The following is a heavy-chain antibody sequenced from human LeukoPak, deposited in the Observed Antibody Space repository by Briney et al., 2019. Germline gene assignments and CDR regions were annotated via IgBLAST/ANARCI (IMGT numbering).Heavy chain of an antibody. CDR3: ARDSSSGRYWGAFDI. J-gene: IGHJ3*02. V-gene: IGHV3-7*01. CDR1: GFTFSSYW. Sequence: PGGSLRLSCAASGFTFSSYWMSWVRQAPGKGLEWVANIKQDGSEKYYVDSVKGRFTISRDNAKNSLYLQMNSLRAEDTAVYYCARDSSSGRYWGAFDIWGQGTMVTVSS. D-gene: IGHD6-19*01. CDR2: IKQDGSEK.